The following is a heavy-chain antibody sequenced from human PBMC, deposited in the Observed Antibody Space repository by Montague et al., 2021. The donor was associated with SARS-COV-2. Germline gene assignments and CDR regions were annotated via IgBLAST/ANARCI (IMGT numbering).Heavy chain of an antibody. CDR3: AKDGYNYDYFDY. Sequence: SLRLSCAASGFTFSSYAMSWVRQAPGKGLEWVSAISGSGGSTYYADSVKGRFTISRDNSKNTLYLQMNSLRAEDTAVYYCAKDGYNYDYFDYWGQGTLVTVSS. J-gene: IGHJ4*02. CDR2: ISGSGGST. V-gene: IGHV3-23*01. CDR1: GFTFSSYA. D-gene: IGHD5-24*01.